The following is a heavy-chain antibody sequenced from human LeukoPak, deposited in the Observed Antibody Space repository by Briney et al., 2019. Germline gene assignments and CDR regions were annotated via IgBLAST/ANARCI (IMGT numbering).Heavy chain of an antibody. CDR1: GFTFSSYG. CDR2: IWYDGSNK. J-gene: IGHJ4*02. CDR3: ARDPRKNKKIAVAAPFDY. V-gene: IGHV3-33*01. D-gene: IGHD6-19*01. Sequence: GGPLRLSCAASGFTFSSYGMHWVRQAPGKGLEWVAVIWYDGSNKYYADSVKGRFTISRDNSKNTLYLQMNSQRAEDTAVYYCARDPRKNKKIAVAAPFDYWGQGTLVTVSS.